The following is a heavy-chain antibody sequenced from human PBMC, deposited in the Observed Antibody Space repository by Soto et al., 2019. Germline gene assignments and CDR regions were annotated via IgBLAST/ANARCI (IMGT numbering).Heavy chain of an antibody. Sequence: GGSLRLSCAASGFTFSSYGMHWVRQAPGKGLEWVAVIWYDGSNKYYADSVKGRFTISRDNSKNTLYLQMNSLRAEDTAVYYCARGLYCSSTSCPVGADVWGQGTTVTVSS. D-gene: IGHD2-2*01. CDR2: IWYDGSNK. V-gene: IGHV3-33*01. CDR3: ARGLYCSSTSCPVGADV. CDR1: GFTFSSYG. J-gene: IGHJ6*02.